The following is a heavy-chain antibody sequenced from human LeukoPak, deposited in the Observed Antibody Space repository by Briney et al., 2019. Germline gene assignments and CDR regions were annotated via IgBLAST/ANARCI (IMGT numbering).Heavy chain of an antibody. CDR2: INPNSGGT. CDR3: ARDRGSYGDPNFDY. D-gene: IGHD4-17*01. V-gene: IGHV1-2*02. CDR1: GYTSTGYY. J-gene: IGHJ4*02. Sequence: ASVKVSCKASGYTSTGYYMHWVRQAPGQGLEWMGWINPNSGGTNYAQKFQGRVTMTRDTSISTAYMELSRLRSDDTAVYYCARDRGSYGDPNFDYWGQGTLVTVSS.